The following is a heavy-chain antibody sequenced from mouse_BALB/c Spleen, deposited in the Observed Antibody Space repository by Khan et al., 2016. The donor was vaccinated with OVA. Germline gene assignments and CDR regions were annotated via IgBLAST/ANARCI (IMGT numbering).Heavy chain of an antibody. V-gene: IGHV1-76*01. CDR1: GYIFTSYF. J-gene: IGHJ4*01. CDR2: IYPGTGDT. Sequence: QVQLKQSGPELVRPGASVKLSCKTSGYIFTSYFINWVIQRSGQGLAWIARIYPGTGDTYYNEKFKGKATLTVDESSSTAYMQLRSLPSEDSAVFLCECSAYGSTYDMDYWGQGTSLTVSS. CDR3: ECSAYGSTYDMDY. D-gene: IGHD1-1*01.